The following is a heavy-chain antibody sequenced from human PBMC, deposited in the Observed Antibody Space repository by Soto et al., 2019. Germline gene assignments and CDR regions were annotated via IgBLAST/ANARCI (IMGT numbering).Heavy chain of an antibody. CDR2: ISGGGSTT. D-gene: IGHD2-15*01. CDR1: GFTLRDYS. CDR3: AGRGGGCNGGSCYSRF. J-gene: IGHJ4*02. V-gene: IGHV3-23*01. Sequence: EVQLLESGGGLVQPGGSLRLSCAASGFTLRDYSMTWVRQAPGMGLEWVSTISGGGSTTYYAASVESRFIITRDNSKNTVYLQLGSLRVEDTAVYYCAGRGGGCNGGSCYSRFWGQGSLVTVSS.